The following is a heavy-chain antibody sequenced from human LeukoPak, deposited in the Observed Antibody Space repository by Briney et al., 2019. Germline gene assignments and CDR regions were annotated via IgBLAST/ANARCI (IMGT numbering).Heavy chain of an antibody. CDR2: ISGSGGST. CDR1: GFTFSSYA. Sequence: PGGSLRLSCAASGFTFSSYAMSWVRQAPGKGLEWVSAISGSGGSTYYADSVKGRFTISRDNSKNTLYLQMNSLRAEDTAVYYCAKGKAPSYYYYMDVWGKGTTVTVSS. V-gene: IGHV3-23*01. J-gene: IGHJ6*03. CDR3: AKGKAPSYYYYMDV.